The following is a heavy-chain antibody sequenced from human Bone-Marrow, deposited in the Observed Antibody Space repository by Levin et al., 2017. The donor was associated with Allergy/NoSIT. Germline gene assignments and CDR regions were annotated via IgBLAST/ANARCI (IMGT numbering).Heavy chain of an antibody. Sequence: LSLTCAASGFTFSSYGMHWVRQAPGKGLEWVAVISYDGSNKYYADSVKGRFTISRDNSKNTLYLQMNSLRAEDTAVYYCAKQPTVSGGDCQPPDYWGQGTLVTVSS. CDR1: GFTFSSYG. D-gene: IGHD2-21*02. CDR3: AKQPTVSGGDCQPPDY. CDR2: ISYDGSNK. V-gene: IGHV3-30*18. J-gene: IGHJ4*02.